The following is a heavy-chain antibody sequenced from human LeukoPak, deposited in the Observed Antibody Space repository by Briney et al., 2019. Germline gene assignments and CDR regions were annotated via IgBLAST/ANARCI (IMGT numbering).Heavy chain of an antibody. CDR3: ARDYFGSPSALDY. Sequence: PGGSLRLSCAASGFRFNTYWMSWVRQAPGKGLEWVANIKQDGNEKYYADSVKGRFTISRDNGKNSLDLQMNSLRAEDTALYYCARDYFGSPSALDYWGQGTLVTVSS. CDR1: GFRFNTYW. J-gene: IGHJ4*02. CDR2: IKQDGNEK. V-gene: IGHV3-7*03. D-gene: IGHD1-26*01.